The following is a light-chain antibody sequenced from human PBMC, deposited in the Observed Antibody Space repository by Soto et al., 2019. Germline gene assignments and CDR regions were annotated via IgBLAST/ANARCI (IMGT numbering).Light chain of an antibody. J-gene: IGLJ1*01. V-gene: IGLV1-40*01. CDR3: QSYDSSLYV. CDR2: GNS. CDR1: SSNIGAGYD. Sequence: QSVLTQPPSVSGAQGQRVTISCTGSSSNIGAGYDVHWYQQLPGTAPKLLIYGNSNRPSGVPDRFSGSKSGTSASLAITGLQAEDEADYYCQSYDSSLYVFGTGTKLTVL.